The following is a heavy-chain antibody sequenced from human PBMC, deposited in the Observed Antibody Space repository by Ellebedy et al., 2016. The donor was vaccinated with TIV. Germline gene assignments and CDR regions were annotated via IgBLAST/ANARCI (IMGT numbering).Heavy chain of an antibody. CDR2: ISAYNGNT. D-gene: IGHD3-10*01. CDR1: GYTFTSYG. J-gene: IGHJ3*02. CDR3: ARVGTNDAFDI. Sequence: AASVKVSCKASGYTFTSYGISWVRQAPGQGLEWMGWISAYNGNTNYAQKFQGRVTITRNTSISTAYMELSSLRSEDTAVYYCARVGTNDAFDIWGQGTMVTVSS. V-gene: IGHV1-18*04.